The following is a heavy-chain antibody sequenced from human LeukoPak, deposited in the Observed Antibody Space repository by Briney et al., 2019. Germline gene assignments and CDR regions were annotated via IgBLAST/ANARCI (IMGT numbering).Heavy chain of an antibody. J-gene: IGHJ6*02. CDR3: ASLGIDYYGSGSYYSTLNYYHAVDV. Sequence: SETLSLTCAVYGESFSGYYWSWIRQPPGKGLEWIGEINHSGSTNYNPSLKSRVTISIDTSKNQFSLKLSSVTAADTAVYYCASLGIDYYGSGSYYSTLNYYHAVDVWGQGTTVTVSS. D-gene: IGHD3-10*01. V-gene: IGHV4-34*01. CDR1: GESFSGYY. CDR2: INHSGST.